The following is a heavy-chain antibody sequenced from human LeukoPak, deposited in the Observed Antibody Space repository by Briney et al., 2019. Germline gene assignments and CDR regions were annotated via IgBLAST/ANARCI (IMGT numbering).Heavy chain of an antibody. D-gene: IGHD1-7*01. V-gene: IGHV1-8*03. CDR3: ARGEGGTTSNWFDP. J-gene: IGHJ5*02. CDR2: MNPNSGNT. CDR1: GYTFTSYD. Sequence: ASVKVSCKASGYTFTSYDINWVRQATGQGLEWMGWMNPNSGNTGYAQKFQGRVTITRNTSISTAYMELSSLRSEDTAVYYRARGEGGTTSNWFDPWGQGTLVTVSS.